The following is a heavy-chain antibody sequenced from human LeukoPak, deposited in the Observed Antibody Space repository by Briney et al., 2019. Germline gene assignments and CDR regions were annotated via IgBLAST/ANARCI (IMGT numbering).Heavy chain of an antibody. Sequence: GGSLRLSCAASGFTFSSYSMNWVRQAPGKGMEWVSSISGSSYIYYADSVKGRFTISRDNAKNTLYLQMNSLRVEDTAVYYCARDLVVTSGYWGQGTLVTVSS. V-gene: IGHV3-21*01. CDR3: ARDLVVTSGY. J-gene: IGHJ4*02. CDR2: ISGSSYI. D-gene: IGHD2-2*01. CDR1: GFTFSSYS.